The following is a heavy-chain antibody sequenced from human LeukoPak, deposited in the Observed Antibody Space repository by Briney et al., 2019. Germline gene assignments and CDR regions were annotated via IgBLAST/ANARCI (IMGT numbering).Heavy chain of an antibody. D-gene: IGHD2-21*02. V-gene: IGHV4-34*01. Sequence: SETLSLTCAVYGGSFSGYYWSWIRQPPGKGLEWIGSIYHSGSTYYNPSLKSRVTISVDTSKNQFSLKLSSVTAADTAVYYCVRDVGYCGGDCYRDYWGQGTLVTVSS. CDR2: IYHSGST. CDR1: GGSFSGYY. CDR3: VRDVGYCGGDCYRDY. J-gene: IGHJ4*02.